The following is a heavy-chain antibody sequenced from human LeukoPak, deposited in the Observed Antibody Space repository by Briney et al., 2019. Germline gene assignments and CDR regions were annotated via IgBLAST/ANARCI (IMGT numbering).Heavy chain of an antibody. CDR3: ARTTVTNSVGDWFDP. CDR2: IYYSGST. D-gene: IGHD4-17*01. V-gene: IGHV4-59*08. J-gene: IGHJ5*02. Sequence: PSETLSLTCTVSGGSISSYYWSWIRQPPGKGLEWIGHIYYSGSTHYNPSLKSRVTISVDTSKNQFSLKLSSVTAADTAVYYCARTTVTNSVGDWFDPWGQGTLVTVSS. CDR1: GGSISSYY.